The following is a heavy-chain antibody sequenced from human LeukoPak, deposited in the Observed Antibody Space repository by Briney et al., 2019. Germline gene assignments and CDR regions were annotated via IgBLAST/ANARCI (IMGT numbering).Heavy chain of an antibody. CDR1: GFIFRNYA. D-gene: IGHD3-9*01. V-gene: IGHV3-23*01. CDR3: AKWGDYDILTGYYVSDF. Sequence: QAGGVLRLSCAASGFIFRNYAMSWVRQAPGKGLEWVSAITGSGDTTYYADSVKGRFTISRDNSKNTLYVEMNTLRAEDTAVYYCAKWGDYDILTGYYVSDFWGQGTLVTVSS. J-gene: IGHJ4*02. CDR2: ITGSGDTT.